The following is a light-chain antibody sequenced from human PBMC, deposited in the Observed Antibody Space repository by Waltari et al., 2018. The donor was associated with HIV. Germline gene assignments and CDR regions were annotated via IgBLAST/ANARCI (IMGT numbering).Light chain of an antibody. CDR2: GVS. Sequence: DIQMTQSPSSLSASVGDKVTATCQASQDIRQFLNWYQQKSGEAPKLLIYGVSKLVRGVPSRFSASGSGTHFSLMIDSLQPDDIATYFCLQYDLLPYTFGQGTKL. J-gene: IGKJ2*01. CDR1: QDIRQF. CDR3: LQYDLLPYT. V-gene: IGKV1-33*01.